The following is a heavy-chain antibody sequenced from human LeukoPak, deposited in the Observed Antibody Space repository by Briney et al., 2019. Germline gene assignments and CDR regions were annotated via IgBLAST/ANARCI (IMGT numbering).Heavy chain of an antibody. J-gene: IGHJ6*03. V-gene: IGHV4-59*01. D-gene: IGHD2-2*01. CDR3: ARGRVGYCSSTSCYGYYYMDV. CDR2: IYYSGST. Sequence: SETLSLTCTVSGGSISSYYWSWIRQPPGKGLEWIGYIYYSGSTNYNPSLKSRVTISVDTSKNQFSLKLSSVTAADTAVYYCARGRVGYCSSTSCYGYYYMDVWGKGTTVTVSS. CDR1: GGSISSYY.